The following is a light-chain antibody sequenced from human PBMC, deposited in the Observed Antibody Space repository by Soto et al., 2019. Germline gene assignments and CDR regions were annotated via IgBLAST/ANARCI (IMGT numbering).Light chain of an antibody. CDR1: SSDVGGYNY. J-gene: IGLJ1*01. CDR3: SSYTSSSTRVYV. CDR2: DVS. Sequence: QSALTQPASVSGSPGQSITISCTGTSSDVGGYNYVSWYQQHPGKAPKLMIYDVSNRPSGVPNRFSGSKSGNTASLTISGRQAEDEAEYYCSSYTSSSTRVYVFGTGTRSPS. V-gene: IGLV2-14*03.